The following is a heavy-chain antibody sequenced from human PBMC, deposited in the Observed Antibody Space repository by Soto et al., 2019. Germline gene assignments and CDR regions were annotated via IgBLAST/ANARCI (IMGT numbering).Heavy chain of an antibody. Sequence: GGSLRLSCAASGFNFSSYAMSWVRQAPGKGLEWVSAISGSGGSTYYEDYVKGRFTISRDNSKNTLYLQMNSLRAEDTAVYYCAKDVPYDSSGYYDYWGQGTLVTVSS. CDR2: ISGSGGST. CDR1: GFNFSSYA. D-gene: IGHD3-22*01. J-gene: IGHJ4*02. CDR3: AKDVPYDSSGYYDY. V-gene: IGHV3-23*01.